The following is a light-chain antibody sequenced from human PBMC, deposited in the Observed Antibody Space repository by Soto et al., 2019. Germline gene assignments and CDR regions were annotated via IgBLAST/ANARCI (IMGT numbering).Light chain of an antibody. CDR1: QSIRSY. CDR2: AAS. J-gene: IGKJ4*01. Sequence: DIQMTLSPSSLSASIGHRVTIVCRASQSIRSYLNWYQQKPGKAPKLLIYAASSLQTGVSSRFSGSASGTDFTLTISNLKPEDFATYYCQQTSSTPTFGGGTKVDIK. CDR3: QQTSSTPT. V-gene: IGKV1-39*01.